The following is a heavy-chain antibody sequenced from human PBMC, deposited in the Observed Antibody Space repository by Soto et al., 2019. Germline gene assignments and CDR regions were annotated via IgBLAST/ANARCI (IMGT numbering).Heavy chain of an antibody. J-gene: IGHJ4*02. CDR3: ARLGWELLSGRRYFDY. V-gene: IGHV1-18*04. CDR2: ISPYTGKT. D-gene: IGHD1-26*01. CDR1: GYTFSDFA. Sequence: QVLLVQSGSEVKKPGASMKVSCQTSGYTFSDFALTWVRQVPDKGLEWLGWISPYTGKTNYAQRVHDRVALTTDTSTRTAYLELRSLTYDDTAVYYCARLGWELLSGRRYFDYWAREPWSPSRQ.